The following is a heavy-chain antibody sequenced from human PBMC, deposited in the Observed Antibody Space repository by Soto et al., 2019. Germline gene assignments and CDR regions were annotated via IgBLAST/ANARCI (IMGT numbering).Heavy chain of an antibody. CDR2: ISQSGST. CDR3: ATRDSYYGMDF. J-gene: IGHJ6*02. Sequence: SETLSLTCGVSGGAFSGYHWSWIRQAPGKGLEWIGEISQSGSTNYSPSLKSRVTMSVDTSKKQFSLKLSSVTAADTALHYCATRDSYYGMDFWGQGTTVTVSS. V-gene: IGHV4-34*01. CDR1: GGAFSGYH.